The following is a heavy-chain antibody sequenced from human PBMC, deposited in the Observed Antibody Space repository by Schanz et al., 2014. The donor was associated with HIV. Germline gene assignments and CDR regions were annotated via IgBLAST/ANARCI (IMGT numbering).Heavy chain of an antibody. CDR2: ISGSSSYI. J-gene: IGHJ4*02. Sequence: EVQLLESGGGLVQPGGSLRLSCAASGFAFGTYTVNWVRQSPGKGLEWVSSISGSSSYIDYADSVKGRFTISRDNAKNSLYLQMNSLRAEDTAVYYCAREWATVTTLGDWGQGTLVTVSS. V-gene: IGHV3-21*04. CDR1: GFAFGTYT. D-gene: IGHD4-17*01. CDR3: AREWATVTTLGD.